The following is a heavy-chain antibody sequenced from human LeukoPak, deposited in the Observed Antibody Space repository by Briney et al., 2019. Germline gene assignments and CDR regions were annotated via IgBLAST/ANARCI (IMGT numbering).Heavy chain of an antibody. CDR2: ISGSGSAT. V-gene: IGHV3-23*01. D-gene: IGHD6-13*01. Sequence: GGSLRLSCAASGFTFRSYAMNWVRQAPGKGLEWVSAISGSGSATYYADSVKGRFTISRDNSKNTLYLQMNSLRDDDTAVYYCVRGVGVSRFNYLDSWGQGTLVIVSS. J-gene: IGHJ4*02. CDR3: VRGVGVSRFNYLDS. CDR1: GFTFRSYA.